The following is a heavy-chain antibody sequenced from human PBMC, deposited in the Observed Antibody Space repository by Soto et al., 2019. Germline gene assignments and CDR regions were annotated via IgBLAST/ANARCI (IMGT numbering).Heavy chain of an antibody. Sequence: EVQLVESGGGLVQPGGSLRLSCAASGFTFSSYWMSWVRQAPGKGLEWVANIKQDGSEKYYVDSVKGRFTISRDNAKNSLYLQMNSLRAEDTAVYYCARGCPAAGVCYDYYYCMDVWGQGTTVTVSS. D-gene: IGHD2-8*01. J-gene: IGHJ6*02. CDR3: ARGCPAAGVCYDYYYCMDV. CDR1: GFTFSSYW. CDR2: IKQDGSEK. V-gene: IGHV3-7*01.